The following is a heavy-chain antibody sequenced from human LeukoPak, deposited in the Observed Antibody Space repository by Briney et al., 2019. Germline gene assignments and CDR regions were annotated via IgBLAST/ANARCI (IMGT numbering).Heavy chain of an antibody. Sequence: SETLSLTCTVSGASISSYYWSWIRQPPGKGLEWIGYISYSGSPNYNPSLKSRVTISADTSKNQFSLNLSSVTAADTAVYYCARAPAYGYIFTVDYWGQGTLVTVSS. CDR2: ISYSGSP. CDR1: GASISSYY. CDR3: ARAPAYGYIFTVDY. J-gene: IGHJ4*02. V-gene: IGHV4-59*12. D-gene: IGHD5-18*01.